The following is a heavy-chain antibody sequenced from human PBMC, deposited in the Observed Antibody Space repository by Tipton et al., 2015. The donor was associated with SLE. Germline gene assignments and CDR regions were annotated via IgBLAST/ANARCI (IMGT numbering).Heavy chain of an antibody. Sequence: SLRLSCAASGFSFSDYYMSWIRQAPGKGLEWVSFISSSDTSIYYADSVKGRFTISRDNAKNSLNLQMNSLRAEDTAVYYCARGIGGAAGWFDPWGQGTLVTVSS. CDR3: ARGIGGAAGWFDP. V-gene: IGHV3-11*04. CDR2: ISSSDTSI. CDR1: GFSFSDYY. J-gene: IGHJ5*02. D-gene: IGHD1-26*01.